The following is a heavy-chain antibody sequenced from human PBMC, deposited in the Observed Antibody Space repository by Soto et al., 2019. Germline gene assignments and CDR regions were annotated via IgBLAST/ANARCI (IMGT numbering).Heavy chain of an antibody. Sequence: QVQLVESGGGLVKPGGSLRLSCAASGFTFSDYYMSWIRQAPGKGLEWVSYISRSGSPIHYADSVKGRFTISRDNAKNSLCLQMNSLRGDDTAVYYCARVLIMGVYDRSGYGVAPDAFDIWGQGTMVSVSS. V-gene: IGHV3-11*01. D-gene: IGHD3-22*01. J-gene: IGHJ3*02. CDR3: ARVLIMGVYDRSGYGVAPDAFDI. CDR1: GFTFSDYY. CDR2: ISRSGSPI.